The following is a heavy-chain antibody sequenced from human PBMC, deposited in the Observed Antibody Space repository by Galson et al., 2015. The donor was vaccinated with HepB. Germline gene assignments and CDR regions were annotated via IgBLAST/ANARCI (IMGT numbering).Heavy chain of an antibody. CDR2: TYYRSKWDN. Sequence: CAISGDSVSSNSAAWNWIRQSPSRGLEWLGRTYYRSKWDNSYAVSVKSRITISPDTSKNQFSLQLNSVTPEDTAVYYCARAEKYSSNWYEGLDVWGQGTTVTVSS. CDR3: ARAEKYSSNWYEGLDV. V-gene: IGHV6-1*01. D-gene: IGHD6-13*01. J-gene: IGHJ6*02. CDR1: GDSVSSNSAA.